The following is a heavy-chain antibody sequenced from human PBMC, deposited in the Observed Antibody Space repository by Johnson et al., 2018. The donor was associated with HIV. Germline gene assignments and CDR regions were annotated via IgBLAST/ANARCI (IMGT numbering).Heavy chain of an antibody. CDR1: GFTFTNAW. CDR3: AKSPYIYDAFDI. CDR2: IKSKTDGGTT. D-gene: IGHD2-2*02. J-gene: IGHJ3*02. V-gene: IGHV3-15*01. Sequence: VQLVESGGGLMKPGGSLRLSCAASGFTFTNAWMSWVRQAPGKGLEWVGRIKSKTDGGTTDYAAPLKGRFTISRDDSKNTLYLQMNSLRAEDAAVYYCAKSPYIYDAFDIWGQGTMVTVSS.